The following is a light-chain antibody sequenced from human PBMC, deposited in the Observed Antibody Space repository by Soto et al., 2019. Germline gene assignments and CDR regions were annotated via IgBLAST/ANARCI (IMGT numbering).Light chain of an antibody. CDR2: SAS. CDR3: QQYYSTPQT. Sequence: DIVMTQSPDSLAVSLGERATINCKSSQSVLYSSNNKNYLAWYQQKPGQPPKLLIYSASTRESGVPDRFSGSGSGTDFTLTISSLQAEDVAVYYCQQYYSTPQTFGQGTKLEIK. V-gene: IGKV4-1*01. CDR1: QSVLYSSNNKNY. J-gene: IGKJ2*01.